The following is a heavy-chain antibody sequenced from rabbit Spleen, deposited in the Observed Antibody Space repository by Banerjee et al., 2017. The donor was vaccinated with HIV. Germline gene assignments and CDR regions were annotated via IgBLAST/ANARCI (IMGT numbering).Heavy chain of an antibody. D-gene: IGHD8-1*01. CDR1: GFTLSSTYW. CDR3: ARDSGTSFSSYGMDL. CDR2: IDDGDGST. Sequence: QSLEESGGDLVKPGASLTLTCKASGFTLSSTYWICWVRQAPGKGLEWIACIDDGDGSTYYASWAKGRFSSSKTSSTTVTLQMTSLTAADTATYFCARDSGTSFSSYGMDLWAQGPSSPS. J-gene: IGHJ6*01. V-gene: IGHV1S40*01.